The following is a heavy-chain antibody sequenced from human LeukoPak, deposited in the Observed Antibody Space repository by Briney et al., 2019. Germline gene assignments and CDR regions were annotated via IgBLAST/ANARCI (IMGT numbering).Heavy chain of an antibody. CDR2: LSADGSHK. J-gene: IGHJ4*02. CDR1: GFNFSSYG. CDR3: AKGGVSDRGSWYGDYFDY. V-gene: IGHV3-30*18. D-gene: IGHD6-13*01. Sequence: PGGSLRLSCEASGFNFSSYGMHWVRHAPGKGLEWVAVLSADGSHKQFADSVKDRFAISRDNSKKTLYLQMNGLRAEDTAVYYCAKGGVSDRGSWYGDYFDYWGQGTLVTVSS.